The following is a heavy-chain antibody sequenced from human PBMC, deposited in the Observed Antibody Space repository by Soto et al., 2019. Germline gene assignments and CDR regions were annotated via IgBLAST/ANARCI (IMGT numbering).Heavy chain of an antibody. J-gene: IGHJ6*02. CDR3: ARVPVRKYYRAGSYQNYYFGMDV. V-gene: IGHV4-59*12. D-gene: IGHD3-10*01. CDR1: GGTISNYY. Sequence: ETLSLTCTVSGGTISNYYWSWIRQPPGKGLEWIGYVYYSGSTNYNPSLKSRITISIDKSKSQFSLNLSSVTAADTAIYFCARVPVRKYYRAGSYQNYYFGMDVWGQGTTVTVSS. CDR2: VYYSGST.